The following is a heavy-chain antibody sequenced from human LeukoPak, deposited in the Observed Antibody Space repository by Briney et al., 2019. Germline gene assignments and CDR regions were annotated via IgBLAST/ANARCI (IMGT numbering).Heavy chain of an antibody. Sequence: PGGSLRLSCVASGLTISGHAMSWVRQTPAKGLEWVSITVAGYSETHYADSVRGRFTISRDDSSNTLSLEMNSLRADDTGTYYCVKDFCRGGNCPFPFFDSWGQGTVVTVSS. J-gene: IGHJ4*02. CDR3: VKDFCRGGNCPFPFFDS. CDR2: TVAGYSET. D-gene: IGHD4-23*01. CDR1: GLTISGHA. V-gene: IGHV3-23*01.